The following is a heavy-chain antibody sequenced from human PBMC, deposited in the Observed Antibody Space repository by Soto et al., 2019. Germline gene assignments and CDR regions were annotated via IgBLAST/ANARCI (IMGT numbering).Heavy chain of an antibody. CDR1: GGSISGSSYY. CDR3: ARTDTAVIDY. Sequence: SETLSLTCTVSGGSISGSSYYWGWIRQPPGKGLEWIGNIYLSGTTYYNPSLKSRVTISVDTSKNQFSLKLSSVTAADTAVYYCARTDTAVIDYWGQGTLVTVS. V-gene: IGHV4-39*07. J-gene: IGHJ4*02. CDR2: IYLSGTT. D-gene: IGHD5-18*01.